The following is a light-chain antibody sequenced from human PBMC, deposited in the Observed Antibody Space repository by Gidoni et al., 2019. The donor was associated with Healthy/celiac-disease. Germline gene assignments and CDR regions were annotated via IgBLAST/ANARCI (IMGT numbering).Light chain of an antibody. J-gene: IGKJ1*01. Sequence: RVTITCRASQSISSYLNWYQQKPGKAPKLLIYAASSLQSGVPSRFSGSGSGTDFTLTISSLKPEDFATYYCQQSYSTPGTFGQGTKVEIK. CDR1: QSISSY. CDR2: AAS. CDR3: QQSYSTPGT. V-gene: IGKV1-39*01.